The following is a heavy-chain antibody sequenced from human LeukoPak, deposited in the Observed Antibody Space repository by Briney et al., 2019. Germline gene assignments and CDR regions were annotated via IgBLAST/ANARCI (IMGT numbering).Heavy chain of an antibody. V-gene: IGHV3-21*01. D-gene: IGHD6-13*01. Sequence: GGSLRLSCAASGFTFSSYNMNWVRQAPGKGLEWVSSISSSSSYIYYADSVKGRFTISRDNAKNSLYLQMNSLRAEDTAVYYCAREAAAAGFDYWGQGTLVTVSS. CDR1: GFTFSSYN. J-gene: IGHJ4*02. CDR3: AREAAAAGFDY. CDR2: ISSSSSYI.